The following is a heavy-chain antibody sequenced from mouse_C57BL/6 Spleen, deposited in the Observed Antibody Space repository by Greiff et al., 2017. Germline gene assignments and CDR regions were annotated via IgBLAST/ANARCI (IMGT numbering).Heavy chain of an antibody. J-gene: IGHJ2*01. Sequence: QVQLKESGPELVKPGASVKISCKASGYAFSSSWMNWVKQRPGKGLEWIGRIYPGDGDTNYNGKFKGKATLTADKSSSTAYIQLSSLTSEDSAVYFCARSDYWGQGTTLTVSS. CDR3: ARSDY. CDR2: IYPGDGDT. CDR1: GYAFSSSW. V-gene: IGHV1-82*01.